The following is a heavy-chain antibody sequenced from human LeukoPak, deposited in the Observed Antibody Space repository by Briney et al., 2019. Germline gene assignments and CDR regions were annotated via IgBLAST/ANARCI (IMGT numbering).Heavy chain of an antibody. Sequence: PSETLSLTCTVAGGSVSSYYWSGIRQPAGKGLEWIWRFYTSGSTNYNPSLKSRVTMSVDTSQNQFSLKLGSVTAADTAVYYCARWGMSYYYMDVWGKGTTVTISS. D-gene: IGHD7-27*01. V-gene: IGHV4-4*07. CDR3: ARWGMSYYYMDV. CDR2: FYTSGST. CDR1: GGSVSSYY. J-gene: IGHJ6*03.